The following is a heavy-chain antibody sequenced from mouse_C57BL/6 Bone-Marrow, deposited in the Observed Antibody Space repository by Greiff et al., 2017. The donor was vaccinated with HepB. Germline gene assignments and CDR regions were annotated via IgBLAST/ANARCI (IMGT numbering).Heavy chain of an antibody. CDR2: ISYDGSN. Sequence: DVKLVESGPGLVKPSQSLSLTCSVPGYSITSGYYWNWIRQFPGNKLEWMGYISYDGSNNYNPSLKNRISITRDTSKNQFFLKLNSVTTEDTATYYCARRGYDGYEGDYWGQGTTLTVSS. V-gene: IGHV3-6*01. CDR1: GYSITSGYY. D-gene: IGHD2-3*01. J-gene: IGHJ2*01. CDR3: ARRGYDGYEGDY.